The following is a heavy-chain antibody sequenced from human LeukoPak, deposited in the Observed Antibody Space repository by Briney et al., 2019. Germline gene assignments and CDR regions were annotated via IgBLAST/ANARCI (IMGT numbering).Heavy chain of an antibody. CDR3: AREYSTKDAFDI. J-gene: IGHJ3*02. CDR2: IFYSGST. CDR1: GGSISTSNYY. D-gene: IGHD6-13*01. V-gene: IGHV4-39*07. Sequence: SETLSLTCTVSGGSISTSNYYWGWIRQPPGKGLEWIGNIFYSGSTYYSPSLRSRVTISLDTSRNQFSLKLNSVTAADTAVYYCAREYSTKDAFDIWGQGAMVTVSS.